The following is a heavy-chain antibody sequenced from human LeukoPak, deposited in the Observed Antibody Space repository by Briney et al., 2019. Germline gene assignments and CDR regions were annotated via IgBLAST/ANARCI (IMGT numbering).Heavy chain of an antibody. CDR3: AIRGSPMVRNY. V-gene: IGHV3-7*01. J-gene: IGHJ4*02. Sequence: GGSLRLSCAASGFTFSSFAMHWVRQAPGKGLEWVANIKHDGSEKYYVDSVKGRFTISRDNANKNSLYLQMNSLRAEDTALYYCAIRGSPMVRNYWGQGTLVTVSS. CDR2: IKHDGSEK. CDR1: GFTFSSFA. D-gene: IGHD3-10*01.